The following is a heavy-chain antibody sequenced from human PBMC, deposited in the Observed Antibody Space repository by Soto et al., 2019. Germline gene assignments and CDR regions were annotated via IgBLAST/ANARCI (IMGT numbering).Heavy chain of an antibody. CDR2: IKTDGSST. V-gene: IGHV3-74*01. J-gene: IGHJ4*02. D-gene: IGHD5-18*01. CDR3: AKREGNTYGLFH. CDR1: VFTFSDYW. Sequence: EVQLVESGGGLVQPGGSLRLSCAASVFTFSDYWIHWVRQAPGKGLVWVSRIKTDGSSTDYADSVKGRFTISRDNAKNTLYLQLNSLSAEDTAVYYCAKREGNTYGLFHWGQGTLVTVSS.